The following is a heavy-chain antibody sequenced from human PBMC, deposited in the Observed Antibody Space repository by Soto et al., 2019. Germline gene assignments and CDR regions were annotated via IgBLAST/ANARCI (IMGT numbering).Heavy chain of an antibody. D-gene: IGHD3-3*01. J-gene: IGHJ6*03. CDR3: ARRNFWSGYHGVYYYYYMDV. CDR2: IYYSGST. Sequence: SETLSLTCTVSGGSISSYYWSWIRQPPGKGLEWIGYIYYSGSTNYNPSLKSRVTISVDTSKNQFSLKLSSVTAADTAVYYCARRNFWSGYHGVYYYYYMDVWGKGTTVTVSS. CDR1: GGSISSYY. V-gene: IGHV4-59*08.